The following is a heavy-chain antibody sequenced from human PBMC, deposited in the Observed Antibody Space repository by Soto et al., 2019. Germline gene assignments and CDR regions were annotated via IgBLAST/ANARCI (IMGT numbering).Heavy chain of an antibody. Sequence: SETLSLTCAVSGASIISGDSYLVCIRQLPWNGLEWIGYIFHTGSTYYNPSLKSRVTISLDSSKNQFSLKLTSATAADTAAYFCAREPYCTSATCFIHFDSWGQGSLVTVSS. CDR1: GASIISGDSY. V-gene: IGHV4-31*11. D-gene: IGHD2-2*01. J-gene: IGHJ4*02. CDR3: AREPYCTSATCFIHFDS. CDR2: IFHTGST.